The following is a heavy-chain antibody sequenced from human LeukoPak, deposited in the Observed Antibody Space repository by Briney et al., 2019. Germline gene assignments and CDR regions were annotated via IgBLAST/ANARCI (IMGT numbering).Heavy chain of an antibody. CDR1: GGSVSSNSYY. CDR2: IDYTGSA. CDR3: ARIPVAKTFAH. V-gene: IGHV4-61*01. D-gene: IGHD6-19*01. Sequence: SETLSLTCTVSGGSVSSNSYYWSWVRQPPGKGLEWIGFIDYTGSANYNPSLKSRVTISLDTSKNQFSVKVMSVTAADTAVYYCARIPVAKTFAHWGQGTLVTVSS. J-gene: IGHJ5*02.